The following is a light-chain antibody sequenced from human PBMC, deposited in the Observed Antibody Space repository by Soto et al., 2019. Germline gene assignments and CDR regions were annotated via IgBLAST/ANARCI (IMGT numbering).Light chain of an antibody. CDR3: QQRNIWPPVT. Sequence: PGERATLYCRASQSVSSYLAWYQQKPGQAPRLIIYDASNRATGIPARFSGSGSGTDFTLTISSLETEDSAIYYCQQRNIWPPVTFCQGTRLENK. CDR1: QSVSSY. CDR2: DAS. J-gene: IGKJ5*01. V-gene: IGKV3-11*01.